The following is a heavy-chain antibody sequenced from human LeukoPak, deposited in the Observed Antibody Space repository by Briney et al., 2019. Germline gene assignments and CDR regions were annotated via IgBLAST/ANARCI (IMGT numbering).Heavy chain of an antibody. CDR2: INHSGST. CDR1: GGSFSGYY. Sequence: SETLSLTCAVYGGSFSGYYWSWIRQPPGKGLEWIGEINHSGSTNYNPSLKSRVTISVDTSKNQFSLKLSSVTAADTAVYYCARGEYSYGYRVYFQHWGQGTLVTFSS. V-gene: IGHV4-34*01. D-gene: IGHD5-18*01. J-gene: IGHJ1*01. CDR3: ARGEYSYGYRVYFQH.